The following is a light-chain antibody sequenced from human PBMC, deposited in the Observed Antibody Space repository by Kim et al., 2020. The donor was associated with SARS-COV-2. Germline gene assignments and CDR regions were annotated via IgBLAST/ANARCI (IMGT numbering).Light chain of an antibody. J-gene: IGKJ1*01. CDR2: WAS. V-gene: IGKV4-1*01. CDR1: QTILYSSKNKNN. Sequence: DIVMTQSPDSLAVSLGERATINCKSSQTILYSSKNKNNLAWYQQKPGQPPKLLIYWASTRESGVPERFSGSGSGTDFTLTISSLQAEDVAVYFCQQYYTTPTFGQGTKVDIK. CDR3: QQYYTTPT.